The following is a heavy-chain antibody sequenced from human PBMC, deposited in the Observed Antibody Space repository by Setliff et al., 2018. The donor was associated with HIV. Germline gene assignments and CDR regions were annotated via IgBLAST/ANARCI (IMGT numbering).Heavy chain of an antibody. Sequence: ASVKVSCKVSGYTLKELYIHWVRQAPGKGLEWMGGFVPEHSETIYAQKFQGRVTMTEDTSTDTAFMELSGLTSEDTAVYYCATRGKTLGRRVSTVNGYYYCLDVWGNGTTVTVSS. CDR1: GYTLKELY. V-gene: IGHV1-24*01. CDR2: FVPEHSET. CDR3: ATRGKTLGRRVSTVNGYYYCLDV. J-gene: IGHJ6*03. D-gene: IGHD4-17*01.